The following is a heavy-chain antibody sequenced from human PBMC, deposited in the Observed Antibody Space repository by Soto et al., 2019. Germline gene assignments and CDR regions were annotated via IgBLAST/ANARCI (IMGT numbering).Heavy chain of an antibody. V-gene: IGHV1-69*06. CDR2: IIPIFGTA. D-gene: IGHD3-3*01. CDR1: GGPFISYA. Sequence: SVKVSCKASGGPFISYAIIWVRQAPGQGLEWMGGIIPIFGTANYAQKFQGRVTITADKSTSTAYMELSSLRSEDTAVYYCASSGRFLEWLSEDPYYYYGMDVWGQGTTVTVSS. J-gene: IGHJ6*02. CDR3: ASSGRFLEWLSEDPYYYYGMDV.